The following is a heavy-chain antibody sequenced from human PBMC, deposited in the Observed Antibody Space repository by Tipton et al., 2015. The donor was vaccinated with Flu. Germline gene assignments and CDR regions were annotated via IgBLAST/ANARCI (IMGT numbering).Heavy chain of an antibody. Sequence: LRLSCTVSGGSISSGGYYWSWIRQHPGEGLEWIGYIYYSGSIYYNPSLKSRVTISIDTSKNQFSLKLSSVTAADTAVYYCARALQNYFDYWGQGTLVTVSS. CDR2: IYYSGSI. CDR1: GGSISSGGYY. V-gene: IGHV4-31*03. CDR3: ARALQNYFDY. J-gene: IGHJ4*02.